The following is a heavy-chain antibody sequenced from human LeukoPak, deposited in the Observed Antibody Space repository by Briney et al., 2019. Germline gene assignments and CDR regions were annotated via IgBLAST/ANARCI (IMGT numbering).Heavy chain of an antibody. CDR2: ISFDGSNK. CDR3: AKGRYYYDGSGYFDY. J-gene: IGHJ4*02. Sequence: PGGSLRLSCAASGFTFSSYGMHWVRQAPGKGLEWVAVISFDGSNKYYADSVKGRFTISKDNSKNTLYLQMNSLRAEDTAVYYCAKGRYYYDGSGYFDYWGQGILVTVSS. CDR1: GFTFSSYG. V-gene: IGHV3-30*18. D-gene: IGHD3-22*01.